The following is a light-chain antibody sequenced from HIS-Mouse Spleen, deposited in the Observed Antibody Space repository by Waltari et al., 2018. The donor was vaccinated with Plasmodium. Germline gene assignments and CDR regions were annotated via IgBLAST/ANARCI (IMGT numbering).Light chain of an antibody. Sequence: AIRMTQSPSSFSASTADRVPITCWASQGISSYLAWYQHKPGKAPKLLIYAASTLQSGVPSRFSGSGSGTDFTLTISCLQSEDFATYYCQQYYSYPLTFGGGTKVEIK. V-gene: IGKV1-8*01. CDR2: AAS. CDR3: QQYYSYPLT. J-gene: IGKJ4*01. CDR1: QGISSY.